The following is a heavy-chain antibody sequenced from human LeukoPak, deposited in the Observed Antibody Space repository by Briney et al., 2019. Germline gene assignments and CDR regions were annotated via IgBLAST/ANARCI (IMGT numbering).Heavy chain of an antibody. Sequence: ASETLSLTCTVSGGSISSYYWDWIRQPPGKGLEWIGNIYDSGSTHYNPSLKSRVTISVDTSKNQFSLKLTSVTAADTAVYYCATHSRSGSGGSENAFEIWGQGTMVTVSS. D-gene: IGHD6-25*01. CDR2: IYDSGST. CDR3: ATHSRSGSGGSENAFEI. J-gene: IGHJ3*02. CDR1: GGSISSYY. V-gene: IGHV4-39*01.